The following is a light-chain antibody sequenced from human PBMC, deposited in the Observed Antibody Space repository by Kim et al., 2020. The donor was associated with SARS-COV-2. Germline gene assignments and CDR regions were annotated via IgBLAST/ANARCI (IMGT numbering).Light chain of an antibody. J-gene: IGLJ3*02. CDR1: AGSVSTYYD. CDR2: NTS. CDR3: VLCLSGGTWL. Sequence: GGTVTPACGCSAGSVSTYYDVRWYMRSPGQAPRTLRYNTSTRSTGVPDRVSGSIHVDKAALSLTGAQAEDESDYYCVLCLSGGTWLFGEGTQLTV. V-gene: IGLV8-61*01.